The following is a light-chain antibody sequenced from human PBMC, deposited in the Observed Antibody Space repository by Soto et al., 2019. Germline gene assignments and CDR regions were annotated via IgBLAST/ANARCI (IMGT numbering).Light chain of an antibody. CDR2: EVS. V-gene: IGLV2-23*02. J-gene: IGLJ1*01. Sequence: QSVLTQPASVSGSPGQSITISCTGTSSDVGSYNLVSWYQQHPGKAPKLMIYEVSKRPSGVSNRFSGSKSGNTASLTISGLQAEDEADYYCCSYAGSSTFYVFGTGTKLTV. CDR3: CSYAGSSTFYV. CDR1: SSDVGSYNL.